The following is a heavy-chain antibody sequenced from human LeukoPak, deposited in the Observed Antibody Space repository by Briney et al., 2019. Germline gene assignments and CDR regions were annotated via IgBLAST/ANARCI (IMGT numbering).Heavy chain of an antibody. Sequence: PGGSLRLSCSASGFTFSSYAMHWVRQAPGKGLKYVSSITSNGGNTYYSDSVKGRFTISRDNSKNALYLQMSSLRTEDTAVYYCARGPTVTFNYHYGLDVWGQGTTVTVSS. V-gene: IGHV3-64D*06. CDR2: ITSNGGNT. J-gene: IGHJ6*02. CDR1: GFTFSSYA. CDR3: ARGPTVTFNYHYGLDV. D-gene: IGHD4-17*01.